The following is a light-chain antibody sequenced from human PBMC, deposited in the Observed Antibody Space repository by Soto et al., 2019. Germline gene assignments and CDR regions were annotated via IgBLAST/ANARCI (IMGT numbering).Light chain of an antibody. CDR2: EDI. CDR1: ISDVGRYNL. V-gene: IGLV2-23*01. J-gene: IGLJ3*02. Sequence: QSALTQPASVSGSPGQSITISCTGTISDVGRYNLVSWYQQHPDKAPKLIIYEDIERPSGVSHRFSGSTSGNTASLTISGLQAEDEADYYCCSYAGSSPWVFGGGTKLTVL. CDR3: CSYAGSSPWV.